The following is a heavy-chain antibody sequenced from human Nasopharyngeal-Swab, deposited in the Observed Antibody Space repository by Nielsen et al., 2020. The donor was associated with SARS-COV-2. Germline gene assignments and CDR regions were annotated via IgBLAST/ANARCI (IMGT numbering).Heavy chain of an antibody. Sequence: GESLKISCAASGFTFSSYGMHWVRQAPGKGLEWAAVIWYDGSNKYYADSVKGRFTISRDNSKNTLYLQMNSLRAEDTAVYYCAREGFVGATTGFDYWGQGTLVTVSS. CDR2: IWYDGSNK. CDR1: GFTFSSYG. D-gene: IGHD1-26*01. CDR3: AREGFVGATTGFDY. V-gene: IGHV3-33*01. J-gene: IGHJ4*02.